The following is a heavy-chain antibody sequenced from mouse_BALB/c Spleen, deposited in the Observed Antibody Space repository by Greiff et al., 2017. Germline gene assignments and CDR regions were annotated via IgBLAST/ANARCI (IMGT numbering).Heavy chain of an antibody. CDR2: INPNNGGT. Sequence: VQLKQSGPELVKPGASVKIPCKASGYTFTDYNMDWVKQSHGKSLEWIGDINPNNGGTIYNQKFKGKATLTVDKSSSTAYMELRSLTSEDTAVYYCERYYYGNYGGYFDVWGAGTTVTVSS. J-gene: IGHJ1*01. D-gene: IGHD2-1*01. V-gene: IGHV1-18*01. CDR1: GYTFTDYN. CDR3: ERYYYGNYGGYFDV.